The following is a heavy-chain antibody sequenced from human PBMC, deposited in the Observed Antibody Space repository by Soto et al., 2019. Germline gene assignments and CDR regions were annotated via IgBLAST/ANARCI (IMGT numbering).Heavy chain of an antibody. V-gene: IGHV3-74*01. Sequence: EVQLVESGGGLVQPGGSLRLSCAASGLTFSNYWMHWVRQGPGKGLVWVSRISGDESRTTYADSVKGRFTISRDNAKNTLYLQMNSLRAEDTAVYYCAGAYNYGYHYWGQGTLVTVSS. J-gene: IGHJ4*02. CDR1: GLTFSNYW. CDR3: AGAYNYGYHY. D-gene: IGHD5-18*01. CDR2: ISGDESRT.